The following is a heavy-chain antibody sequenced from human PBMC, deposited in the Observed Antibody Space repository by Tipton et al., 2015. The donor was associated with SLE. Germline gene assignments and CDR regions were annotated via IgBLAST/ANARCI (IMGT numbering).Heavy chain of an antibody. CDR3: ARSPGTARAEYFHH. Sequence: TLSLTCTVSGGSISSGGYYWGWIRRLPGKGLEWIGHIYDSGSAFYNPSLRSRITISLGMSDNQFSLKLNSVTAADTAVYYCARSPGTARAEYFHHWGQGTLVTVSS. CDR1: GGSISSGGYY. CDR2: IYDSGSA. J-gene: IGHJ1*01. V-gene: IGHV4-31*03. D-gene: IGHD1-14*01.